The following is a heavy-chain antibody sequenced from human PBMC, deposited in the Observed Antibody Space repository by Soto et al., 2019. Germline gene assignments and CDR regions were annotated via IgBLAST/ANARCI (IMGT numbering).Heavy chain of an antibody. V-gene: IGHV1-8*02. J-gene: IGHJ6*03. D-gene: IGHD5-12*01. CDR2: MNPNSGNT. CDR3: ARGVDYYYYYYMDV. Sequence: ASVKVSCKASGYTFTSYGINWVRQETGQGLEWMGWMNPNSGNTGYAQKFQGRVTMTRNTSISTAYMELSSLRSEDTAVYYCARGVDYYYYYYMDVWGKGTTVTVSS. CDR1: GYTFTSYG.